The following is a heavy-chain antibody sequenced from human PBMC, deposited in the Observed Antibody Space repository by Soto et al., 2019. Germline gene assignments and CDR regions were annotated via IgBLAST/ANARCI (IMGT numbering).Heavy chain of an antibody. Sequence: QAQLVESGGGVVQPGRSLRLSCAASGFTFSSFGMHWVRQAPGKGLEWVAIISYDGSNEDYTDSVKGRFTISRDNSMNTLYLQMSSLRVEDTAVYYCAKNRGYNYGPDAFHIWGQGTMVTVSS. CDR1: GFTFSSFG. CDR2: ISYDGSNE. J-gene: IGHJ3*02. D-gene: IGHD5-18*01. V-gene: IGHV3-30*18. CDR3: AKNRGYNYGPDAFHI.